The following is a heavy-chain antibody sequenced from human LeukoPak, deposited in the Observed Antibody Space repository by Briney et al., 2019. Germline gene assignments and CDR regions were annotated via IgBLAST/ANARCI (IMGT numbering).Heavy chain of an antibody. CDR1: GFSFDDYA. CDR3: ATYRQVLLPFES. D-gene: IGHD2-8*02. Sequence: HPGGSLRLSCAASGFSFDDYAMHWVRQAPGKGLEWVSGISWNNGPIGYADSVKGRFTISRDNVKHSLYLQMNSLRPEDTAVYYCATYRQVLLPFESWGQGTLVTVSS. CDR2: ISWNNGPI. V-gene: IGHV3-9*01. J-gene: IGHJ4*02.